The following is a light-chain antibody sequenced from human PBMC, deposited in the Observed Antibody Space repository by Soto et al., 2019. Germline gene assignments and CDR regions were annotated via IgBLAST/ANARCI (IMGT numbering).Light chain of an antibody. CDR2: ENN. CDR3: QSYDSPVV. CDR1: SGSIASNY. J-gene: IGLJ2*01. V-gene: IGLV6-57*01. Sequence: NFMLTQPHSVSESPGKTVTISCTRSSGSIASNYVQWYQQRPGSSPTIVIYENNQRPSGVPDRFSGSIDSSSNSASLTISGLKTEDEAAYYCQSYDSPVVFGGGTQLTVL.